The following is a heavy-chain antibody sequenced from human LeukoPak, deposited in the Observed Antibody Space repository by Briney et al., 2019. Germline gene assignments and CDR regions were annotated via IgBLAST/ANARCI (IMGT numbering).Heavy chain of an antibody. CDR1: GFTFSSYG. J-gene: IGHJ4*02. CDR2: ISYDGSNK. CDR3: AKDPNYDILTGYLDY. V-gene: IGHV3-30*18. Sequence: PGGSLRLSCVASGFTFSSYGMHWVRQAPGKGLEWVAVISYDGSNKYYADSVKGRFTISRDNSKNTLYLQMNSLRAEDTAVYYCAKDPNYDILTGYLDYWGQGTLVTVSS. D-gene: IGHD3-9*01.